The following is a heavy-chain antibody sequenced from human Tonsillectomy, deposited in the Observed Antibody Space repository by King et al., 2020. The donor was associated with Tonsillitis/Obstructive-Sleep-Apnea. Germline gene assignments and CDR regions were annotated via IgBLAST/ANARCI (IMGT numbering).Heavy chain of an antibody. V-gene: IGHV4-39*01. Sequence: LQLQESGPGLVKPSETLSLTCTVSGGSISSSSYYWGWIRQPPGKGLEWIGSIYYSGSTYYNPSLKSRVTISVDTSKNQFSLKLRSVTAADTAVYYCARRTSCMGGELGYCSSTSCRNWFDPWGQGTLVTVSS. D-gene: IGHD2-2*01. CDR2: IYYSGST. CDR1: GGSISSSSYY. J-gene: IGHJ5*02. CDR3: ARRTSCMGGELGYCSSTSCRNWFDP.